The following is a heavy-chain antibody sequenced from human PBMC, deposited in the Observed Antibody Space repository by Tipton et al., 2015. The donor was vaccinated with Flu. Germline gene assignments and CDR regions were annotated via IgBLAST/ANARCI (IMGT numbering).Heavy chain of an antibody. V-gene: IGHV4-4*02. J-gene: IGHJ4*02. CDR1: GGSISSSNW. D-gene: IGHD3-22*01. Sequence: GSLRLSCAVSGGSISSSNWWSWVRQPPGKGLEWIGEIYHSGSTNYNPSLKSRVTISVDKSKNQFSLKLSSVTAADTAVYYCARVDYYDSSGYYPFDYWGQGTLVTVSS. CDR2: IYHSGST. CDR3: ARVDYYDSSGYYPFDY.